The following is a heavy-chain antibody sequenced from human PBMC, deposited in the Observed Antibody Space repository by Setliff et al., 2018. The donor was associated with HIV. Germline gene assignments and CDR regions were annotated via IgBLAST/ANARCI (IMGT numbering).Heavy chain of an antibody. D-gene: IGHD3-22*01. CDR3: AREREGYYDSSGYYYGAFDI. CDR1: GGSISSYY. CDR2: IYYSGST. V-gene: IGHV4-59*01. J-gene: IGHJ3*02. Sequence: SETLSLTCTVSGGSISSYYWSWIRQPPGKGLEWIGYIYYSGSTNYNPSLKSRVTISVDTPKNQFSLKLSSVTAADTAVYYCAREREGYYDSSGYYYGAFDIWGQGTMVTVSS.